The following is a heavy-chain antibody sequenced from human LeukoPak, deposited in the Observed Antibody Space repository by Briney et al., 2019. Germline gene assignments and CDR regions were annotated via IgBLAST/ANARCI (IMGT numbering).Heavy chain of an antibody. V-gene: IGHV4-30-2*01. Sequence: SETLSLTCTVSGGSISSGGYYWSWIRQPPGKGLEWIGYIYHSGSTYYNPSLKSRVTISVDRSKNQFSLKLSSVTAADTAVYYCARDPGNDDAFDIWGQGTMVTVSS. CDR1: GGSISSGGYY. D-gene: IGHD2-8*01. CDR3: ARDPGNDDAFDI. J-gene: IGHJ3*02. CDR2: IYHSGST.